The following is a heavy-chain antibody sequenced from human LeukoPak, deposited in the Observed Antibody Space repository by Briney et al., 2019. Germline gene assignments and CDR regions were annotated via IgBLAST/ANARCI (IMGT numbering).Heavy chain of an antibody. V-gene: IGHV4-38-2*01. D-gene: IGHD1-26*01. CDR2: IYYGGST. J-gene: IGHJ4*02. Sequence: SETLSLTCAVSGYSISTGYYWAWIRQPPGQGLEWITTIYYGGSTYYNPSLKSRVTISVDTSRNQFSLTLRSVTAADTAVYYCAIQSGATDYWGQGTLVTVSS. CDR3: AIQSGATDY. CDR1: GYSISTGYY.